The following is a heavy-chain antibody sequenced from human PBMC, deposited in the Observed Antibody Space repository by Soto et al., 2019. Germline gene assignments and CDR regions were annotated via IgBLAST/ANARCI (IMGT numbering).Heavy chain of an antibody. Sequence: EVQLLESGGGLVQPGGSLRLSCAASGFTFSSYAMSWVRQAPGKGLEWVSAISGSGGSTYYADSVKGRFTISRDNSKNTLYRQMNSLRAEDTAVYYCAKVLEDYGDYGVGDYWGQGTLVTVSS. CDR3: AKVLEDYGDYGVGDY. V-gene: IGHV3-23*01. CDR1: GFTFSSYA. D-gene: IGHD4-17*01. CDR2: ISGSGGST. J-gene: IGHJ4*02.